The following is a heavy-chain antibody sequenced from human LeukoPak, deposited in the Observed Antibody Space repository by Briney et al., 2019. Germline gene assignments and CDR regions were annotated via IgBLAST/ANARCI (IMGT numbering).Heavy chain of an antibody. Sequence: PGGSLRLSCAASGFTFSDYYMSWIRQAPGKGLEWVSYISSSGSTIYYADSVKGRFTISRDNAKNSLYLQMNSLRAEDTAVYYCARTYYDFWSGYYWSFDYWGQGTLVTVSS. CDR3: ARTYYDFWSGYYWSFDY. J-gene: IGHJ4*02. D-gene: IGHD3-3*01. CDR1: GFTFSDYY. CDR2: ISSSGSTI. V-gene: IGHV3-11*01.